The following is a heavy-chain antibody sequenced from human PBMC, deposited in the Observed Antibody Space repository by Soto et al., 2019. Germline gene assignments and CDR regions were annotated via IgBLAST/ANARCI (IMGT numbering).Heavy chain of an antibody. CDR3: VRRHVSATGIDWFDP. D-gene: IGHD6-13*01. Sequence: ASVKVSCKASGYTFTSCGIHWVRQAPGQRLEWMGWINAANGDTKYSPKFQGRVTITRDTSASTAYMELSSLRSEDTAVYYCVRRHVSATGIDWFDPWGQGTLVTVSS. J-gene: IGHJ5*02. CDR2: INAANGDT. CDR1: GYTFTSCG. V-gene: IGHV1-3*01.